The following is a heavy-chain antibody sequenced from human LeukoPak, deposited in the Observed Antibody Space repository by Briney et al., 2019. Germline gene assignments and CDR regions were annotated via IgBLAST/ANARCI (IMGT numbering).Heavy chain of an antibody. D-gene: IGHD3-9*01. Sequence: SETLSLTCTVSGGSISSSSYYWGWIRQPPGKGLEWIGSIYYSGSTYYNPSLKSRVTISVDTPKNQFSLKLSSVTAADTAVYYCARERYFDFGYGMDVWGQGTTVTVSS. J-gene: IGHJ6*02. CDR2: IYYSGST. CDR3: ARERYFDFGYGMDV. V-gene: IGHV4-39*07. CDR1: GGSISSSSYY.